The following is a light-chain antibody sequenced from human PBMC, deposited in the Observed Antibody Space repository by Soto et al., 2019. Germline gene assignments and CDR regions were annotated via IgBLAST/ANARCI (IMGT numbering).Light chain of an antibody. Sequence: QSVLTQPPSASGTPGQRVTISCSGSSSIIGSDYEYWYQQFPGTAPKLLIYRNNQRPSGVPDRFSGSKSGTSASLAISGLRSEDEADYYCAAWDDSLSGYVFGTGTKVTVL. V-gene: IGLV1-47*01. J-gene: IGLJ1*01. CDR2: RNN. CDR1: SSIIGSDY. CDR3: AAWDDSLSGYV.